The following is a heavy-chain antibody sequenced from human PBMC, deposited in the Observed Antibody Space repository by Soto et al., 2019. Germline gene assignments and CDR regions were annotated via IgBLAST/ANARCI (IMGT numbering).Heavy chain of an antibody. Sequence: SQNLSHTSTVSAGIPRRGGYYLCWIRHQPEKGLEWIGYIYYSGSTYYNPSLKSRVTISVDTSKNQFSLKLSSVTAADTAVYYCARFGYSYGPSPLLYWGQGTLVTVFS. V-gene: IGHV4-31*03. CDR1: AGIPRRGGYY. J-gene: IGHJ4*02. CDR3: ARFGYSYGPSPLLY. D-gene: IGHD5-18*01. CDR2: IYYSGST.